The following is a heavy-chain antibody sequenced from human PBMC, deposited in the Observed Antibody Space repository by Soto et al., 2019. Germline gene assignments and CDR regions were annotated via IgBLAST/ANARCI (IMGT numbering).Heavy chain of an antibody. D-gene: IGHD5-18*01. CDR1: GVTLTSVW. Sequence: EVQLVESGGGLVEPGGSLRLSCAVSGVTLTSVWMNWIRQAPGKGPEWVGRIRSATDGGTTDYAAPVKGRFTISRHDSENTLYLQMNRLKSEDTAVYYCSHGYYQYFNSWGQGTLVTVSS. V-gene: IGHV3-15*07. CDR3: SHGYYQYFNS. CDR2: IRSATDGGTT. J-gene: IGHJ4*02.